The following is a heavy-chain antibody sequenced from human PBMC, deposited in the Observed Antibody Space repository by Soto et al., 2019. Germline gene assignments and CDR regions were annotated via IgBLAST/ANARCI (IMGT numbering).Heavy chain of an antibody. D-gene: IGHD3-9*01. CDR1: GGTFSSYA. CDR3: ARVTVYDILAGPGASCCYNYMDV. Sequence: SVKISCKASGGTFSSYAISWVRQAPGQGLEWMGGIIPIFGTANYAQKFQGRVTITADESTSTAYMELSSLRSDDPGVYYWARVTVYDILAGPGASCCYNYMDVWGQGTTVTVSS. V-gene: IGHV1-69*13. J-gene: IGHJ6*03. CDR2: IIPIFGTA.